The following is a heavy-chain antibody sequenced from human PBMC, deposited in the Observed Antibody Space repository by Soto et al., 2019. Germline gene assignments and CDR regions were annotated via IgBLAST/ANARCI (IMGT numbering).Heavy chain of an antibody. CDR2: ISAYNGNT. J-gene: IGHJ6*02. CDR1: GYTFTSCG. V-gene: IGHV1-18*04. D-gene: IGHD5-18*01. Sequence: VASVKVSCKASGYTFTSCGISWVRQAPGQGLEWMGWISAYNGNTNYAQKLQGRVTMTTDTSTSTAYMELRSLRSDDTAVYYCAVVGYGFYYYGMDVWGQGTTVTVSS. CDR3: AVVGYGFYYYGMDV.